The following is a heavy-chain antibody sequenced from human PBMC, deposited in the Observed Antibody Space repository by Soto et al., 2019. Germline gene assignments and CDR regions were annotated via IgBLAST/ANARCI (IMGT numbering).Heavy chain of an antibody. V-gene: IGHV1-18*01. D-gene: IGHD1-1*01. CDR2: IIAHNGNT. CDR1: GYTFTSYA. Sequence: QVHLVQSGAEVKKPGASVKVSCKGSGYTFTSYAITWVRQAPGQGLEWMGWIIAHNGNTDYAQKLQCRVTVTRETSTSTAYMELRRLRSVGTAVYNCARGRYGDYWGQGALVTVSS. J-gene: IGHJ4*02. CDR3: ARGRYGDY.